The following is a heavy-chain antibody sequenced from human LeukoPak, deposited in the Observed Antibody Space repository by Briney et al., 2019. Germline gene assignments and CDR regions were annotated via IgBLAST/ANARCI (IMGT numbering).Heavy chain of an antibody. D-gene: IGHD3-10*02. CDR1: GFTFSSYS. CDR2: ISSSSSYI. V-gene: IGHV3-21*01. Sequence: AGSLRLSCAASGFTFSSYSMTWVRQAPGKGLEWVSFISSSSSYIYDADSVKGRVIIFRDNGRKSLYLQMNSLRAEDTAVYYCARGTMFPYYFDYWGQGTLVTVSS. CDR3: ARGTMFPYYFDY. J-gene: IGHJ4*02.